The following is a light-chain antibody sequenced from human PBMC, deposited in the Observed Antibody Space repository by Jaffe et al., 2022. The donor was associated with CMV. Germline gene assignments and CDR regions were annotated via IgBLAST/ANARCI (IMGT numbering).Light chain of an antibody. J-gene: IGLJ2*01. Sequence: QSVLTQPPSASGTPGQRVTISCSGSSSNIGSNTVNWYQQLPGTAPKLLIYSNNQRPSGVPDRFSGSKSGTSASLAISGLQSEDEADYYCAAWDDSLMAAVFGGGTKLTVL. CDR1: SSNIGSNT. CDR2: SNN. CDR3: AAWDDSLMAAV. V-gene: IGLV1-44*01.